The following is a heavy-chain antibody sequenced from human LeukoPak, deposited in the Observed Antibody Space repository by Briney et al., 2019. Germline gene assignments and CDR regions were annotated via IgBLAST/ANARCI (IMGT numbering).Heavy chain of an antibody. J-gene: IGHJ5*02. V-gene: IGHV1-2*02. CDR1: GYTFTSYY. D-gene: IGHD2-15*01. CDR2: INPNSGGT. Sequence: GASVKVSCKASGYTFTSYYMHWVRQAPGQGLEWMGWINPNSGGTNYAQKFQGRVTMTRDTSISTAYMELSRLRSDDTAVYYCARGEGYCSGGSCYVALSLESNWFDPWGQGTLVTVSS. CDR3: ARGEGYCSGGSCYVALSLESNWFDP.